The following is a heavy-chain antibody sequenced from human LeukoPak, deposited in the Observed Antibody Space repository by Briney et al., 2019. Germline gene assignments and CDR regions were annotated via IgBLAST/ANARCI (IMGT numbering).Heavy chain of an antibody. CDR1: GFTFTDYW. CDR3: ARDGTAAGLYFDL. D-gene: IGHD6-13*01. J-gene: IGHJ4*01. CDR2: IRQDGSEK. V-gene: IGHV3-7*01. Sequence: GGSLRLSCAVSGFTFTDYWMNWVRQVPGKELEWVASIRQDGSEKTYVDSVKGRFTISRDNTRNSLSLQLNSMRVEDTAVYYCARDGTAAGLYFDLWGQGTLVTFSS.